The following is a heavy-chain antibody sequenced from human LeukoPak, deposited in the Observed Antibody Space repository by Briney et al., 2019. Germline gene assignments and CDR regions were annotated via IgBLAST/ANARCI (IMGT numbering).Heavy chain of an antibody. Sequence: SGGPLRLSCAASGFTFSSYWMNWVRQAPGKGLVWVSRIASDGSSTTYADSVKGRFSISRDNAKNTLYLQMNSLRVEDTAVYYCARGRPHGNDYWGRGTLVTVSS. CDR2: IASDGSST. J-gene: IGHJ4*02. D-gene: IGHD4-23*01. CDR3: ARGRPHGNDY. CDR1: GFTFSSYW. V-gene: IGHV3-74*01.